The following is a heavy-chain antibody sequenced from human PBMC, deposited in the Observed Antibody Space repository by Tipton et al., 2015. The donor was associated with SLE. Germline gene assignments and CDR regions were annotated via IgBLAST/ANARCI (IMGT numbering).Heavy chain of an antibody. Sequence: TLSLTCAVYGGSFSGYYWSWIRQPPGKGLEWIGEINHSGSTNFNPSLKSRVTISVDTSKNQFSLKLSSVTAADTAVYYCARYGTMASVDSWGQGTLVTVSS. V-gene: IGHV4-34*01. CDR3: ARYGTMASVDS. CDR1: GGSFSGYY. J-gene: IGHJ4*02. D-gene: IGHD3-10*01. CDR2: INHSGST.